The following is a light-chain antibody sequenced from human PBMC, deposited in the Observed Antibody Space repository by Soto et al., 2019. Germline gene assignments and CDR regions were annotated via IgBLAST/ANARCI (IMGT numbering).Light chain of an antibody. CDR3: CSYAGSSTWV. Sequence: QSALTQPASVSGSPGQSITISCTGAGTGIGNYNLVSWYQQHPGKAPKLMIYEVSKRPSGVSNLFSGSKSGNTASLTISGLQAEDEADYFCCSYAGSSTWVFGGGTKLTVL. CDR1: GTGIGNYNL. CDR2: EVS. J-gene: IGLJ3*02. V-gene: IGLV2-23*02.